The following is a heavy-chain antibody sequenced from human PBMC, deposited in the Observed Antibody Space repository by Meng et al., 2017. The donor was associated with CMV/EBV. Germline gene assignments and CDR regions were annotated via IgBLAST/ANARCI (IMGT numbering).Heavy chain of an antibody. CDR2: IIAYNGNT. CDR3: ARDRAAAGSYYYYYGMDV. Sequence: ASVPVSCKASGYTFTSYGISWVRQAPGQGLEWMVWIIAYNGNTNYAQKLQGRVTMTTDTSTSTAYMELRSLRSDDTAVYYCARDRAAAGSYYYYYGMDVWGQGTTVTVSS. D-gene: IGHD6-13*01. V-gene: IGHV1-18*01. CDR1: GYTFTSYG. J-gene: IGHJ6*02.